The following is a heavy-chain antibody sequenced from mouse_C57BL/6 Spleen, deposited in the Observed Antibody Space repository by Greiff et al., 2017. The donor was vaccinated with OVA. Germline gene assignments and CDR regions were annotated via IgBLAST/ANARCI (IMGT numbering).Heavy chain of an antibody. CDR2: IRNKANGYTT. CDR1: GFTFTDYY. Sequence: EVQLQESGGGLVQPGGSLSLSCAASGFTFTDYYMSWVRQPPGKALEWLGFIRNKANGYTTEYSASVKGRFTISRDNSQSILYLQMNALRAEDSATYYCARWRNYMDYWGQGTSVTVSS. D-gene: IGHD2-1*01. J-gene: IGHJ4*01. V-gene: IGHV7-3*01. CDR3: ARWRNYMDY.